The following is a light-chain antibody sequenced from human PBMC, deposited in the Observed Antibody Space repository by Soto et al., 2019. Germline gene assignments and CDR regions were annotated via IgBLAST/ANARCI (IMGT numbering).Light chain of an antibody. CDR1: SNDVGGYNY. J-gene: IGLJ1*01. V-gene: IGLV2-8*01. CDR2: EVN. CDR3: TLYAGSNKLGV. Sequence: QSVLTQPPSASGSPGQSVTISCTGTSNDVGGYNYVSWYQQHPGKAPKLMIYEVNKRPSGVPDRFSGSKSGNTASLTVSGLQAEDEADYYCTLYAGSNKLGVFGSGTKVTVL.